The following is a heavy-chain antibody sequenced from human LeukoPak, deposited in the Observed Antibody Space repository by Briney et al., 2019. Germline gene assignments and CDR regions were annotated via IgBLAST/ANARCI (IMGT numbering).Heavy chain of an antibody. J-gene: IGHJ4*02. Sequence: GGSLRLSCAASGFTFSSYAMHWVRQAPGKGLEWVAVISYDGSNKYYADSVKGRFTISRDNSKNTLYLQMNSLRAEDTAVYYCARDPVLLWSYDSSGYLDYWGQGTLVTVSS. CDR1: GFTFSSYA. CDR3: ARDPVLLWSYDSSGYLDY. D-gene: IGHD3-22*01. V-gene: IGHV3-30-3*01. CDR2: ISYDGSNK.